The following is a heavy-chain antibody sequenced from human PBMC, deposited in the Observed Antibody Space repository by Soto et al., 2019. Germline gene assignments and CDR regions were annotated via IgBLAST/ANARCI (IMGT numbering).Heavy chain of an antibody. D-gene: IGHD3-16*02. V-gene: IGHV4-34*01. CDR3: ARWGYDYVWGSYRYYYYGMDV. J-gene: IGHJ6*02. Sequence: PSQTLPLTWVVYPGSFSGHCWSWIRQPPGNGLEPIGETNHSRSTNYNPSLKSRVTISVDTSKNQFSLKLSSVTAADTAVYYCARWGYDYVWGSYRYYYYGMDVWGQGTPVTVSS. CDR2: TNHSRST. CDR1: PGSFSGHC.